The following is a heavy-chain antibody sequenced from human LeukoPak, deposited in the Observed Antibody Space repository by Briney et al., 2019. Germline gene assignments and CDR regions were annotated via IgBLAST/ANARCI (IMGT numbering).Heavy chain of an antibody. J-gene: IGHJ4*02. CDR1: GSTFDDYA. D-gene: IGHD3-3*01. Sequence: PGGSLRLSCAASGSTFDDYAMHWVRQAPGKGLEWVSAISGSGGSTYYADSVKGRFTISRDNSKNTLYLQMNSLRAEDTAVYYCAKGGGVTIFGVVTDAGYWGQGTLVTVSS. CDR2: ISGSGGST. V-gene: IGHV3-23*01. CDR3: AKGGGVTIFGVVTDAGY.